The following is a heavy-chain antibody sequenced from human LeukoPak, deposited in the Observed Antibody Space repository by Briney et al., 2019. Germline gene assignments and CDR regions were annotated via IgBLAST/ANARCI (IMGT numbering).Heavy chain of an antibody. CDR1: GGSFSGYY. J-gene: IGHJ4*02. V-gene: IGHV4-34*01. Sequence: SETLSLTCAVYGGSFSGYYWSWIRQPPGKGLEWIGEINHSGSTNYNPSLKSRVTISVDTSKNQFSLKLSSVTAADTAVYYCARHAYLYGDYLTYSFDYWGQGTLVTVSS. D-gene: IGHD4-17*01. CDR3: ARHAYLYGDYLTYSFDY. CDR2: INHSGST.